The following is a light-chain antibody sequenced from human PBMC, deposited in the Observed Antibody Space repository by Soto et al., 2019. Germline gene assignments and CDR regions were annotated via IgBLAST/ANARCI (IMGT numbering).Light chain of an antibody. CDR1: QPVSSNF. Sequence: ELVLTQSPGTLSLSPGESATLSCRASQPVSSNFLAWYQQKPGQAPRLLIYGASSRATGIPDRFSGSGSGTDFTLTISRLEPEDFAVYYCQQYGKTFGQGTKVDIK. J-gene: IGKJ1*01. V-gene: IGKV3-20*01. CDR3: QQYGKT. CDR2: GAS.